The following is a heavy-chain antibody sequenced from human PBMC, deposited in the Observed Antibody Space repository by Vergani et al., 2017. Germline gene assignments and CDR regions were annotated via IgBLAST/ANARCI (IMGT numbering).Heavy chain of an antibody. CDR1: GFSFSSYS. D-gene: IGHD2-8*01. Sequence: EVQLVESGGGLVKPGGSLRLSCAASGFSFSSYSMNWVRQAPGKGLEWVASISGSSSYVFYRDSVEGRFTITRDNAKKSVYLQMNSLRAEDTAMYFCAGGLLDCTHIRCSQLSYWGQGTQVTVSS. V-gene: IGHV3-21*02. CDR3: AGGLLDCTHIRCSQLSY. J-gene: IGHJ4*02. CDR2: ISGSSSYV.